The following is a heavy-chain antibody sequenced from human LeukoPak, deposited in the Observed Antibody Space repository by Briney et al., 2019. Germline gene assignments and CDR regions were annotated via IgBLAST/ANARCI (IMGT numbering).Heavy chain of an antibody. CDR3: AKDLSGYSSGWFDFDY. J-gene: IGHJ4*02. CDR2: IRYDGSNK. Sequence: GGSLRLSCAASGFTFSSYGMHWVRQATGKGLEWVAFIRYDGSNKYYADSVKGRFTISRDNSKNTLYLQMNSLRAEDTAVYYCAKDLSGYSSGWFDFDYWGQGTLVTVSS. V-gene: IGHV3-30*02. CDR1: GFTFSSYG. D-gene: IGHD6-19*01.